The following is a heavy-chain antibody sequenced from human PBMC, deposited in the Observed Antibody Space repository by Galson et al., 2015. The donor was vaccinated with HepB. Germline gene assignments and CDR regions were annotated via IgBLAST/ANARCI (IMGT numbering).Heavy chain of an antibody. Sequence: SLRLSCAASGFTFSRNGMHWVRQAPGKGLEWVAVIWFDGSKKYYADSVKGRFTISRDNSKKTLYLQMNSLRAEDTAVYYCARDLTGAAAVWGQGTLVTVSS. V-gene: IGHV3-33*01. J-gene: IGHJ4*02. CDR1: GFTFSRNG. CDR2: IWFDGSKK. D-gene: IGHD3-9*01. CDR3: ARDLTGAAAV.